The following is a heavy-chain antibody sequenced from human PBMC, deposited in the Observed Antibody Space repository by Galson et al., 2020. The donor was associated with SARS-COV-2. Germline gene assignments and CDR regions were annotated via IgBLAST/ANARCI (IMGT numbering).Heavy chain of an antibody. J-gene: IGHJ6*03. CDR2: TSATT. CDR3: EKDFVRGIGYMDV. V-gene: IGHV3-23*01. CDR1: GFTFSRYG. D-gene: IGHD3-10*02. Sequence: GGSLKIPCVASGFTFSRYGMSWVRQAPGQGLDWVATTSATTYYSDSLRRRFIISKDDSKNTLYLQMNGLSADDTAVYYCEKDFVRGIGYMDVWGPGNTVTVSS.